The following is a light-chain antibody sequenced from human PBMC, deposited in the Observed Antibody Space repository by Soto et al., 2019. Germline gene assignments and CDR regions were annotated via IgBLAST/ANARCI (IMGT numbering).Light chain of an antibody. V-gene: IGLV2-23*01. CDR2: EDT. J-gene: IGLJ1*01. Sequence: QSALTQPASVSGSAGQSITISCTGTSSDVGNYNLVSWYLHHPGKGPKLLIYEDTKRPSGVSNRFSGSRSGNTASLTVSGIQAEDETDYYCCSYAGSSTYVFGTGTKLTVL. CDR3: CSYAGSSTYV. CDR1: SSDVGNYNL.